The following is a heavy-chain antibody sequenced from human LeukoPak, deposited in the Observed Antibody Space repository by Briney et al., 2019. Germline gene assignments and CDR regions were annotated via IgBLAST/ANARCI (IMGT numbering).Heavy chain of an antibody. CDR2: INPNSGGT. V-gene: IGHV1-2*02. J-gene: IGHJ4*02. D-gene: IGHD4/OR15-4a*01. CDR1: GYTFTSYG. Sequence: ASVKVSCKASGYTFTSYGISWVRQAPGQGLEWMGWINPNSGGTNYAQKFQGRVTMTRDTSISTAYMELSRLRSDDTAVYYCARADGKLNTFLSWGQGTLVTVSS. CDR3: ARADGKLNTFLS.